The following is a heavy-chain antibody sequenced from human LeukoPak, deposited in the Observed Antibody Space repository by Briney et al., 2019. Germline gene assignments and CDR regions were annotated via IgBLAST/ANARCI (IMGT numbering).Heavy chain of an antibody. J-gene: IGHJ3*02. Sequence: PGGSLRLSCEASGFTFSSYWMTWVRQAPGRGLEWVANIKRDGSVTHYVDSVKGRFTISRDNAKNSLYLQMNSLRAEDTAVYYCARIGYAFDIWGQGTMVTVSS. V-gene: IGHV3-7*01. CDR2: IKRDGSVT. CDR1: GFTFSSYW. CDR3: ARIGYAFDI.